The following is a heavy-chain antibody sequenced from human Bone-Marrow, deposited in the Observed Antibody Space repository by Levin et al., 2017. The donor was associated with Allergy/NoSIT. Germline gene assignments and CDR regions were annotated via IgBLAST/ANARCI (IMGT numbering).Heavy chain of an antibody. V-gene: IGHV4-59*01. CDR2: IYYSGST. D-gene: IGHD3-10*01. J-gene: IGHJ5*02. Sequence: KASETLSLTCTVSGGSISSYYWSWIRQPPGKGLEWIGYIYYSGSTNYNPSLKSRVTISVDTSKNQFSLKLSSVTAADTAVYYCARLITMVRGGPAWFDPWGQGTLVTVSS. CDR1: GGSISSYY. CDR3: ARLITMVRGGPAWFDP.